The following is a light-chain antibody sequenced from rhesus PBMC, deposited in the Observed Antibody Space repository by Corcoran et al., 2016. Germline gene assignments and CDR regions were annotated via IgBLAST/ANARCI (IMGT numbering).Light chain of an antibody. J-gene: IGKJ1*01. CDR1: QGISNA. CDR3: QQDYTIPWT. CDR2: AAS. V-gene: IGKV1-33*02. Sequence: DIQMSQSPSSLSASVGDKVTITCRASQGISNALAWYQQKPGKAPKLLIYAASNLEYGVPSRFSGSRSGTDFTLTISSLQPADFATYYCQQDYTIPWTFGQGTKVEIK.